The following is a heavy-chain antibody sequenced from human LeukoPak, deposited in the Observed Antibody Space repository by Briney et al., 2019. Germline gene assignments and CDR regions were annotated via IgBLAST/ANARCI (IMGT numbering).Heavy chain of an antibody. J-gene: IGHJ4*02. CDR3: ARVLWFGEPIDY. CDR1: GFTFSTYA. D-gene: IGHD3-10*01. V-gene: IGHV3-48*04. CDR2: ISSSSAI. Sequence: GGSLRLSCAASGFTFSTYAMKWVRQAPGKGLEWVSYISSSSAIYYADSVRGRFTISRDNAKNSLYLQMNSLRAEDTAVYYCARVLWFGEPIDYWGQGTLVTVSS.